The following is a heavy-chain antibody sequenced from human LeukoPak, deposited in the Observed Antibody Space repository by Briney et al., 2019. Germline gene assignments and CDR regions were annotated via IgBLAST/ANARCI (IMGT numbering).Heavy chain of an antibody. CDR1: GGSISSGGYS. CDR3: ARGVYYYDSSGYLFDY. Sequence: PSETLSLTCAVSGGSISSGGYSWSWIRQPPGKGLEWIGYIYYSGSTNYNPSLKSRVTISVDTSKNQFSLKLSSVTAADTAVYYCARGVYYYDSSGYLFDYWGQGTLVTVSS. D-gene: IGHD3-22*01. J-gene: IGHJ4*02. V-gene: IGHV4-61*08. CDR2: IYYSGST.